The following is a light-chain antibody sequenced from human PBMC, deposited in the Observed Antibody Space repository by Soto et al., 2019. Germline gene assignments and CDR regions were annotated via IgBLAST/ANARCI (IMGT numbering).Light chain of an antibody. Sequence: QSALTQPASVSGSPGQSITISCTGSSSDVGTYNLVSWYQQHPGKAPKVIIYGGTERPSGVSDRFSGSKSGNTASLTISGLQAEEEADYYCCSYAGSNTYVFGTGTKLTVL. CDR2: GGT. CDR3: CSYAGSNTYV. V-gene: IGLV2-23*01. J-gene: IGLJ1*01. CDR1: SSDVGTYNL.